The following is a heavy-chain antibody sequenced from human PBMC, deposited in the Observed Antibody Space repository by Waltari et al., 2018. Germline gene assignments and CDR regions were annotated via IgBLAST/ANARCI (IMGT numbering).Heavy chain of an antibody. CDR2: INAGNGNT. CDR3: ARSPDNWNYDNNWFDP. J-gene: IGHJ5*02. V-gene: IGHV1-3*01. D-gene: IGHD1-7*01. Sequence: QVQLVQSGAEVKKPGASVKVSCKASGYTFTSYAMHWVRQAPGQRLEWMGWINAGNGNTKYSQKCQGRVTITRDTSASTAYMELSSLRSEDTAVYYCARSPDNWNYDNNWFDPWGQGTLVTVSS. CDR1: GYTFTSYA.